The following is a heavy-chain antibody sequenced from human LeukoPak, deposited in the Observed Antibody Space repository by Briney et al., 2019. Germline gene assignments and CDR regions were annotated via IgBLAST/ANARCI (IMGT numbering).Heavy chain of an antibody. CDR3: ARDDYDILTGYYKGWFDP. Sequence: ASVKVSCKASGGTFSSYTINWVRQAPGQGLEWMGGIIPVFGTANYVQKFQGRVTITADKSTSTAYMELSSLRSEDTAVYYCARDDYDILTGYYKGWFDPWGQGTLATVSS. J-gene: IGHJ5*02. V-gene: IGHV1-69*06. CDR2: IIPVFGTA. CDR1: GGTFSSYT. D-gene: IGHD3-9*01.